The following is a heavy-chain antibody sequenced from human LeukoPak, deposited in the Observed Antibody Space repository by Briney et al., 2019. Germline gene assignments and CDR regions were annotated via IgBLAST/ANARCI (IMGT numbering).Heavy chain of an antibody. CDR1: GFPDNSNY. CDR3: GGGGRVTPFDY. J-gene: IGHJ4*02. D-gene: IGHD2-21*02. CDR2: MYSGRST. Sequence: GGSLRLSCAPSGFPDNSNYMSGLRQAPGKGREGVSGMYSGRSTYYPDSLNGRFTISRDNSQNPLHLQTNSLRAEDTAVYYCGGGGRVTPFDYWGQGTLVTVHS. V-gene: IGHV3-66*02.